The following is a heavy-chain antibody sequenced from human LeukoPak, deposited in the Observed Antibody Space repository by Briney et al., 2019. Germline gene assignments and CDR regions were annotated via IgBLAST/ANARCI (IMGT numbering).Heavy chain of an antibody. CDR3: ASGSGSYRLKNPFDI. CDR2: IKQDGSEK. D-gene: IGHD3-10*01. CDR1: GFTVSSNY. V-gene: IGHV3-7*01. Sequence: PGGSLRLSCAASGFTVSSNYMSWVRQAPGKGLEWVANIKQDGSEKYYVDSVKGRFTISRDNAKNSLYLQMNSLRAEDTAVYYCASGSGSYRLKNPFDIWGQGTMVTVSS. J-gene: IGHJ3*02.